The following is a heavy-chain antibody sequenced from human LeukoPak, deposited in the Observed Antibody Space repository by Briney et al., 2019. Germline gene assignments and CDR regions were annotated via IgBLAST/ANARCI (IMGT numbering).Heavy chain of an antibody. CDR3: ARENLWFGELLYFVWFDP. V-gene: IGHV4-30-4*01. D-gene: IGHD3-10*01. CDR2: IYYSGST. Sequence: PSETLSLTCTVSGGSISSGDYYWSWIRQPPGKGLEWIGYIYYSGSTYYNPSLKSRVTISVDTSKNQFSLKLNSVTAADTAVYYCARENLWFGELLYFVWFDPWGQGTLVTVSS. CDR1: GGSISSGDYY. J-gene: IGHJ5*02.